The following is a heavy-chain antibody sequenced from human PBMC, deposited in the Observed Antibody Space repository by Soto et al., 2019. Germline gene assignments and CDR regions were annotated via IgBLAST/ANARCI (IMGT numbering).Heavy chain of an antibody. J-gene: IGHJ4*02. V-gene: IGHV3-23*01. CDR2: XXXXXXXX. CDR3: AKENYYDSSGTLDY. D-gene: IGHD3-22*01. Sequence: GGSMRLSCAASGFTFSSYAMSWVRQAPGKGLEWXXXXXXXXXXXXXADSVKGRFTISRDNSKNTLYLQMNSLRAEDTAVYYCAKENYYDSSGTLDYWGQGTLVTVSS. CDR1: GFTFSSYA.